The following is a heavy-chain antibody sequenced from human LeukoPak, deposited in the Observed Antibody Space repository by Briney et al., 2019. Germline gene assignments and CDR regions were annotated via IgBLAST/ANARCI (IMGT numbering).Heavy chain of an antibody. CDR3: ATNYYDSSGYYYADAFDI. CDR1: GGSISSYY. J-gene: IGHJ3*02. Sequence: PSETLSLTCTVSGGSISSYYWSWIRQPPGKGLEWIGYIYYSGSTNYNPSLKSRVTISVDTSKNQFSLKLSSVTAADTAVYYCATNYYDSSGYYYADAFDIWGQGTMVTVSS. CDR2: IYYSGST. D-gene: IGHD3-22*01. V-gene: IGHV4-59*01.